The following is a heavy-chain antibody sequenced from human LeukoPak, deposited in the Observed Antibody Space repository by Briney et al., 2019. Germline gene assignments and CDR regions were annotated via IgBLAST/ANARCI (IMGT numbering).Heavy chain of an antibody. CDR2: IFPDGHQE. CDR1: GFSFSSYH. D-gene: IGHD5-24*01. V-gene: IGHV3-7*01. J-gene: IGHJ4*02. Sequence: GSLRLSCVASGFSFSSYHMSWVRQAPGKGLGCVAHIFPDGHQESCDASGRGRFTVSRDNAKNSVFLQMNSLRVEDTAIYYCARWRWQQSEFDLWGQGALVTVSS. CDR3: ARWRWQQSEFDL.